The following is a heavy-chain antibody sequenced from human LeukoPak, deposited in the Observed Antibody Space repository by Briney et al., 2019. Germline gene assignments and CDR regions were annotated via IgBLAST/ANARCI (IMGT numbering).Heavy chain of an antibody. CDR1: GDSVSSNTGI. CDR2: TYYRPKWFI. Sequence: SQTLSLTCAISGDSVSSNTGIWNWVRQSPSRGLEWLGRTYYRPKWFIDYALSVKGRMTINPDTSKNQFSPQLNSVTPEDTAVYYCARDKVLNGFDIWGQGTMVTVSS. D-gene: IGHD2-8*02. J-gene: IGHJ3*02. V-gene: IGHV6-1*01. CDR3: ARDKVLNGFDI.